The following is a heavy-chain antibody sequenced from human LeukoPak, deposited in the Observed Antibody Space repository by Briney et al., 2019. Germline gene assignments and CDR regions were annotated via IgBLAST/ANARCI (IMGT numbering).Heavy chain of an antibody. Sequence: SETLSLTCTVSGGSISSYYWSWIRQPPGKGLEWIGYIYYSGSTNYNPSLKSRVTISLDTSKNQFSLRLSSVTAADTAVYYCARGKDGYNPYYFDYWGQGTLVTVSS. D-gene: IGHD5-12*01. CDR1: GGSISSYY. V-gene: IGHV4-59*01. J-gene: IGHJ4*02. CDR2: IYYSGST. CDR3: ARGKDGYNPYYFDY.